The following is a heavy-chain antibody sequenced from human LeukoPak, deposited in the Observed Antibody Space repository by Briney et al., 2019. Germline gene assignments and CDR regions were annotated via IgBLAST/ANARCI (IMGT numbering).Heavy chain of an antibody. D-gene: IGHD6-13*01. CDR1: GFTFSSYG. Sequence: GGSLRLSCAASGFTFSSYGMSWVRQAPGKGLEWVSYITLSTSSIYYADSVKGRFTISRDNAKNSLYLQMNSLKVEDTAVYYCAREPTFSSSWYTSCDFWGQGTLVTVSS. CDR2: ITLSTSSI. J-gene: IGHJ4*02. V-gene: IGHV3-48*01. CDR3: AREPTFSSSWYTSCDF.